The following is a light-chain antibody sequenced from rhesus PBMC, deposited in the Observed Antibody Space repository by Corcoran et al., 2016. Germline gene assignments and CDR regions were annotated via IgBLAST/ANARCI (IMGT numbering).Light chain of an antibody. CDR1: ENVDNY. V-gene: IGKV1-74*01. J-gene: IGKJ2*01. CDR3: QHNYGAPYS. Sequence: DIQLTQSPSSLSASVGDRISITCRASENVDNYLNWYHQSPVKAPKLLIYKTSTLHNGVPSRFSGSGSGTDDTFTINSLVSEDVGTYFCQHNYGAPYSFGQGTRVEIK. CDR2: KTS.